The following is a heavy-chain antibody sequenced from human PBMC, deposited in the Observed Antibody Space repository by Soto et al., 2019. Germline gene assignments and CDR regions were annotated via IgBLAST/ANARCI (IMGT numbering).Heavy chain of an antibody. CDR3: AKSFFGYSYGSPFDY. V-gene: IGHV3-30*18. J-gene: IGHJ4*02. D-gene: IGHD5-18*01. CDR1: GFTFSSYG. Sequence: QVQLVESGGGVVQPGRSLRLSCAASGFTFSSYGMHWVRQAPGKGLEWVAVISYDGSNKYYADSVKGRFTISRDNSKNTLYLQMNSLRAEDTAVYYCAKSFFGYSYGSPFDYWGQGTLVTVSS. CDR2: ISYDGSNK.